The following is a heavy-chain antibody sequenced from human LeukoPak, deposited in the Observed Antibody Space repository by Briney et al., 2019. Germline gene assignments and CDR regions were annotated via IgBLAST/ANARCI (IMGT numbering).Heavy chain of an antibody. CDR3: ARSTTLLKKYYFDC. J-gene: IGHJ4*02. D-gene: IGHD1-1*01. Sequence: SETLSLTCTVSGGSISSYYWSWIRQPPGKGLEWIGYIYYSGSTNYNPSLKSRVTISVDTSKNQFSLKLSSVTAADTAVYYCARSTTLLKKYYFDCWGQGTLVTVSS. CDR1: GGSISSYY. CDR2: IYYSGST. V-gene: IGHV4-59*01.